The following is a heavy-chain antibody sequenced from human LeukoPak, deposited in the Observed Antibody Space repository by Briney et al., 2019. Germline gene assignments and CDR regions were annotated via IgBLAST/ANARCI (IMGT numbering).Heavy chain of an antibody. CDR2: VYYSGST. D-gene: IGHD4-23*01. V-gene: IGHV4-59*08. Sequence: PSETLSLTCTVSGASINGYYWSWIRQPPGQGLEWIGYVYYSGSTDYNPSLRSRVTISVDTSKNQFSLKLSSVTAADTAVYYCARHLHYGGKPFDYWGQGALVTVSS. CDR1: GASINGYY. CDR3: ARHLHYGGKPFDY. J-gene: IGHJ4*02.